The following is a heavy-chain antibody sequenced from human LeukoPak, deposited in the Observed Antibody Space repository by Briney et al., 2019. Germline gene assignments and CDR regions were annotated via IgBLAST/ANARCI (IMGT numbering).Heavy chain of an antibody. CDR2: IKQDGSEK. J-gene: IGHJ6*02. Sequence: SGGSLRLSCTVSGFTFGDYAMSWFRQAPGKGLEWVANIKQDGSEKYCVDSVKGRFTISRDNAKNSLYLQMNSLRAEDTAVYYCAREAVVVAGYYYYGMDVWGQGTTVTVSS. D-gene: IGHD2-15*01. CDR3: AREAVVVAGYYYYGMDV. V-gene: IGHV3-7*03. CDR1: GFTFGDYA.